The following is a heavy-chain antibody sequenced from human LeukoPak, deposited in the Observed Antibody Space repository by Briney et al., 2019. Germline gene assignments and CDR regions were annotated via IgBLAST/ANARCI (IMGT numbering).Heavy chain of an antibody. V-gene: IGHV4-59*01. Sequence: PSETLSLTCTVSGGSISSYYWSWIRQPPGKGLEWIGYIYYSGSTNYNPSLKSRVTISVDTSKNQFSLELSSVTAADTAVYYCARAPYYYDSSGYLDYWGQGTLVTVSS. CDR2: IYYSGST. J-gene: IGHJ4*02. D-gene: IGHD3-22*01. CDR1: GGSISSYY. CDR3: ARAPYYYDSSGYLDY.